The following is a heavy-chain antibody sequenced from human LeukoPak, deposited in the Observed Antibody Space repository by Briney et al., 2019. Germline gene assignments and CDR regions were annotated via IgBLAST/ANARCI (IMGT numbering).Heavy chain of an antibody. CDR3: AVRPPDYDFWSGYYDY. Sequence: TSSETLSLTCTVSGGSISSSSYYWGWIRQPPGKGLEWIGRIYYSGSTYYNPSLKSRVTISVDTSKNQFSLKLSSVTAADTAVYYCAVRPPDYDFWSGYYDYWGQGTLVTVSS. J-gene: IGHJ4*02. V-gene: IGHV4-39*01. D-gene: IGHD3-3*01. CDR1: GGSISSSSYY. CDR2: IYYSGST.